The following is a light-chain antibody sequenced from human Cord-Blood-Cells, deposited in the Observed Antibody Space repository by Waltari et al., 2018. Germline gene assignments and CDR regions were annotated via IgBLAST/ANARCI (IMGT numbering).Light chain of an antibody. CDR1: KLGDKY. CDR3: CSYAGSYTWV. V-gene: IGLV3-1*01. Sequence: SYELTQPPSVSVSPGQTASITCSGDKLGDKYACWYQQKPGQSPVLFIYQDSKRPSGIPDRSAGSNSGNTATLTISGSQAMDEADYYCCSYAGSYTWVFGGGTKLTVL. CDR2: QDS. J-gene: IGLJ3*02.